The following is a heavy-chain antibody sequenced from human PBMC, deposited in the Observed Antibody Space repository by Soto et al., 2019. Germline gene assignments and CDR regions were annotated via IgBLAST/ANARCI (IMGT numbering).Heavy chain of an antibody. Sequence: GGSLRLSCAASGFTFSSYAMSWVRQAPGKGLEWVSAISGSGGSTYYADSVKGRFTISRNNSKNTLHLQMNSLRAEDTAVYYCAKDSTIAGRPPDTFDIWGQGTLVTVSS. CDR1: GFTFSSYA. CDR2: ISGSGGST. J-gene: IGHJ3*02. CDR3: AKDSTIAGRPPDTFDI. D-gene: IGHD6-6*01. V-gene: IGHV3-23*01.